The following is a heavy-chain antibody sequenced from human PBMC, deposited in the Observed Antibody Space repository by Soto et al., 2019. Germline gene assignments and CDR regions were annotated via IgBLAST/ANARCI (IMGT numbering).Heavy chain of an antibody. D-gene: IGHD3-9*01. CDR2: LGGTGGRA. J-gene: IGHJ4*02. V-gene: IGHV3-23*01. CDR3: AKAGRPYYEILTGPDY. CDR1: GFTFSSYA. Sequence: EVQLLESGGGLVQPGGSLRLSCAASGFTFSSYAMCWVRQAPGKGLEWVSALGGTGGRAYYAESVKGRFTVSRDNSRNTLFLQMNSLRVEDTAIYYCAKAGRPYYEILTGPDYWGQGTLVTVSS.